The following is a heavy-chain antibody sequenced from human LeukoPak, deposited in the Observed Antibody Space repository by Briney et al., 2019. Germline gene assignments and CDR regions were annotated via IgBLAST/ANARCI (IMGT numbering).Heavy chain of an antibody. CDR1: GFTFSMYW. CDR3: ARDHLAGWALEY. V-gene: IGHV3-7*01. Sequence: PGGSLRLSCAASGFTFSMYWMYWVRQAPGKGLEWLASIKVDGSDAYYDDSVKGRFIISRDNAKNSPYLQLNGLRADDTAVYYCARDHLAGWALEYWGQGTLVTVSS. D-gene: IGHD6-19*01. CDR2: IKVDGSDA. J-gene: IGHJ4*02.